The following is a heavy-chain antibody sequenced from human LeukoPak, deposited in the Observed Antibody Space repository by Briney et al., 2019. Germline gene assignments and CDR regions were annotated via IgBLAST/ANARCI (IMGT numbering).Heavy chain of an antibody. J-gene: IGHJ4*02. CDR1: GFTVSSNY. V-gene: IGHV3-7*01. CDR3: ARDSLPDYYGSSGYLGEDY. D-gene: IGHD3-22*01. CDR2: IKQDGSEK. Sequence: GSLRLSCAASGFTVSSNYMSWVRQAPGKGLEWVANIKQDGSEKYYVDSVKDRFTISRDNAKNSLYLQMNSLRAEDTAVYYCARDSLPDYYGSSGYLGEDYWGQGTLVTVSS.